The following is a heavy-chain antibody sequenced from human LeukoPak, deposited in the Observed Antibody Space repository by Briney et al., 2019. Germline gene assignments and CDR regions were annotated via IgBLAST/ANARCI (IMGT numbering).Heavy chain of an antibody. CDR3: VRALGSSSSDF. D-gene: IGHD6-6*01. V-gene: IGHV3-7*01. CDR2: IKQDGSEV. Sequence: GGSLRLSCAASGFTFDRSWMSWVCQAPGKGLEWVANIKQDGSEVYYVDSVEGRFTVSRDNAKNSLSLQMNSLRGEDTAVYYCVRALGSSSSDFWGQGTLVTVSP. CDR1: GFTFDRSW. J-gene: IGHJ4*02.